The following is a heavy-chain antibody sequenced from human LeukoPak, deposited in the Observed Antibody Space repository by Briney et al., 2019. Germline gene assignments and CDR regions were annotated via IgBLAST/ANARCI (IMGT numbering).Heavy chain of an antibody. CDR1: GXSISSSSDY. CDR3: AKHESLIAFDI. CDR2: IHYSGGS. V-gene: IGHV4-39*01. J-gene: IGHJ3*02. Sequence: PSETLSLTWTVSGXSISSSSDYWGWIRQPPGKGLEWIASIHYSGGSNYNPSLRSRVTISVDTSKNQVSLKVRSVTAADTAVYYCAKHESLIAFDIWGQGTMVTVSS.